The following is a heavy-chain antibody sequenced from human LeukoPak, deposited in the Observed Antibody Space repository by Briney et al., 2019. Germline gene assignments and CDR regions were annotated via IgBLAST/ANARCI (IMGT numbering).Heavy chain of an antibody. CDR1: GFTFSDYY. CDR3: AKGAYDYIEIAYFDY. CDR2: IIGSSGTT. Sequence: PGGSLRLSCAASGFTFSDYYMRWIRQAPGKGLEWVSLIIGSSGTTFYADSVKGRFTISRDKSKSTLYLQMNSLRAEDTAVYYCAKGAYDYIEIAYFDYWGQGSLVTVSS. J-gene: IGHJ4*02. V-gene: IGHV3-23*01. D-gene: IGHD5-12*01.